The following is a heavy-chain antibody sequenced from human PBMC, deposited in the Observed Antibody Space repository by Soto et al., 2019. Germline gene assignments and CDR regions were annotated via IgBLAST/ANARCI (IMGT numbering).Heavy chain of an antibody. J-gene: IGHJ4*02. D-gene: IGHD3-3*01. CDR2: INAGNGNT. Sequence: QVQLVQSGAEEKKPGASVKVSCKASGYTFTSYAMHWVRQAPGQRLEWMGWINAGNGNTKYSQKFQGRVTITRDTSXXTAYMELSSLRSEDTAVYYCARGAGRFLEWWSFDYWGQGTLVTVSS. CDR1: GYTFTSYA. V-gene: IGHV1-3*05. CDR3: ARGAGRFLEWWSFDY.